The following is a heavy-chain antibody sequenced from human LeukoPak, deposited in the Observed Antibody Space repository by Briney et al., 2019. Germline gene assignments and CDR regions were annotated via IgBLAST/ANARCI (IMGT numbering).Heavy chain of an antibody. J-gene: IGHJ4*02. D-gene: IGHD6-19*01. CDR3: AKAKVRIAVAFVY. V-gene: IGHV3-23*01. CDR1: GFTFSSYS. Sequence: GSLRLSCAASGFTFSSYSMNWVRQAPGKGLEWVSAISGSGGSTYYADSVKGRFTISRDNSKNTLYLQMNSLRAEDTAVYYCAKAKVRIAVAFVYWGQGTLVTVSS. CDR2: ISGSGGST.